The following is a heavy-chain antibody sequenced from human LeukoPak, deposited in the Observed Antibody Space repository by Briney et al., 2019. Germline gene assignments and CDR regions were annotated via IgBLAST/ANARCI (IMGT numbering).Heavy chain of an antibody. CDR3: ARGGNYRFDP. J-gene: IGHJ5*02. Sequence: SGTLSLTCAVSGDSTNNNYWWTWVRQPPGKGLEWIGEIHHSGSTNCNPSLKSRVTMSVDTSKNQFSLKLSSVTAADTAVYYCARGGNYRFDPWGQGTLVTVSS. CDR2: IHHSGST. V-gene: IGHV4-4*02. D-gene: IGHD5-24*01. CDR1: GDSTNNNYW.